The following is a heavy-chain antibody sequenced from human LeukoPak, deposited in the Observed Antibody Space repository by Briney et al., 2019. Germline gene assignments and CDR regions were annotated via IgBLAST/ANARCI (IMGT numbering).Heavy chain of an antibody. Sequence: KPGGSLRLSCAASGFTFSDYYMSWIRQAPGKGLEWVSYISSGGSTIYYADSVKGRFTISRDNAKNSLYLQMNSLRAEDTAVYYCARTKGYCSSITCYIWFDPWGQGTLVTVSS. CDR2: ISSGGSTI. J-gene: IGHJ5*02. CDR3: ARTKGYCSSITCYIWFDP. D-gene: IGHD2-2*02. CDR1: GFTFSDYY. V-gene: IGHV3-11*04.